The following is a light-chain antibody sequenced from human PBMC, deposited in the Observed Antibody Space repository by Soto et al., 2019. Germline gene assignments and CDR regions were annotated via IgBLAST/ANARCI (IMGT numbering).Light chain of an antibody. CDR2: DDT. CDR1: NIGSKG. V-gene: IGLV3-21*02. J-gene: IGLJ1*01. Sequence: SYELTQSPSVSMAPGQTARISCGGDNIGSKGVHWYQQKAGQAPVVVVYDDTDRPSGIPDRFSGSNSGNTATLTISGVEAGDEADYYCQVWDDNSDHQVFGTGTKLTVL. CDR3: QVWDDNSDHQV.